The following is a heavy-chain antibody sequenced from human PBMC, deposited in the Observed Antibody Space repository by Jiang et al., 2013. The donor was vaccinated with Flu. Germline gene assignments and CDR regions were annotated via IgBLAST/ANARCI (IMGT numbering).Heavy chain of an antibody. CDR3: ARHLLRFALGDAFDI. CDR1: GYSFTSYW. V-gene: IGHV5-51*01. Sequence: VQLVESGAEVKKPGESLKISCKGSGYSFTSYWIGWVRQMPGKGLEWMGIIYPGDSDTRYSPSFQGQVTISADKSISTAYLQWSSLKASDTAMYYCARHLLRFALGDAFDIWGQGTMVTVSS. D-gene: IGHD5-12*01. J-gene: IGHJ3*02. CDR2: IYPGDSDT.